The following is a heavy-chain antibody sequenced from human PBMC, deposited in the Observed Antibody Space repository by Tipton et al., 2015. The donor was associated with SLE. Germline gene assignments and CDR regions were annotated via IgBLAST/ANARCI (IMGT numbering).Heavy chain of an antibody. CDR1: GYPTSRGY. D-gene: IGHD5-18*01. Sequence: TLSLTCSVSGYPTSRGYWGWFRLPPGKELEWIGTVSHDGNSYYSPSLNNRVTISVDTSNNKFTLELNSVTAADTAIYYCAMDTSIWLRFDHWGQGTLVTVSS. CDR2: VSHDGNS. V-gene: IGHV4-38-2*01. CDR3: AMDTSIWLRFDH. J-gene: IGHJ4*02.